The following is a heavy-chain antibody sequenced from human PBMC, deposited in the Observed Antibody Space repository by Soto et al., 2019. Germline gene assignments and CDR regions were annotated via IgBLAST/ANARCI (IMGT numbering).Heavy chain of an antibody. J-gene: IGHJ6*02. V-gene: IGHV3-74*01. CDR2: INSDGSST. CDR1: GFTFSSYW. CDR3: ARGVFDNWNYFGYYYYGMDV. D-gene: IGHD1-7*01. Sequence: GGSLRLSCAASGFTFSSYWMHWVRQAPGKGLVWVSRINSDGSSTSYADSVKGRFTISRDNAKNTLYLQMNSLRAEDTAVYYCARGVFDNWNYFGYYYYGMDVWGQGTTVTVAS.